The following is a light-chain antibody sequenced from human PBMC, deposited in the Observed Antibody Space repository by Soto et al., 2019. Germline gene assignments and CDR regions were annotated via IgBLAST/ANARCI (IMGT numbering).Light chain of an antibody. CDR3: QTWGTGIIV. CDR1: SGHSIYA. J-gene: IGLJ2*01. Sequence: QPVLTQSPSASASLGASVKLTCTLSSGHSIYAIAWHQQQPEKGPRYLMKLNSDGSHSKGDGIHDRFSGSSSGAERYLTISSLQYEDEDDYYCQTWGTGIIVFGGGTKLTVL. V-gene: IGLV4-69*01. CDR2: LNSDGSH.